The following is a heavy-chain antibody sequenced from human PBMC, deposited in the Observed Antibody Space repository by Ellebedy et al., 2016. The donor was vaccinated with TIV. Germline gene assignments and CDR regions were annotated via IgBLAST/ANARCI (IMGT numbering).Heavy chain of an antibody. CDR2: ISSSSSTI. V-gene: IGHV3-48*02. CDR3: AKGGQQWLYFQH. Sequence: GGSLRLSXAASGFTFSSYSMNWVRQAPGKGLEWVSYISSSSSTIYYADSVKGRFTISRDNAKNSLYLQMNSLRDEDTAVYYCAKGGQQWLYFQHWGQGTLVTVSS. CDR1: GFTFSSYS. D-gene: IGHD6-19*01. J-gene: IGHJ1*01.